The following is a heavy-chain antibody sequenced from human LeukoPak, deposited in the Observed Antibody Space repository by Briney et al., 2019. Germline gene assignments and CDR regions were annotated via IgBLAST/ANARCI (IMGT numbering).Heavy chain of an antibody. Sequence: SESLSLTCTVSGYSISSDYYWGWIRQPPGKGLEWIGSIYHSGSTYYNPSLKSRVTISVDTSKKQLSLKLSSVTAADTAVFYCAKPDGDYVGQLDAFDIWGQGTMVTVSS. D-gene: IGHD4-17*01. J-gene: IGHJ3*02. V-gene: IGHV4-38-2*02. CDR3: AKPDGDYVGQLDAFDI. CDR2: IYHSGST. CDR1: GYSISSDYY.